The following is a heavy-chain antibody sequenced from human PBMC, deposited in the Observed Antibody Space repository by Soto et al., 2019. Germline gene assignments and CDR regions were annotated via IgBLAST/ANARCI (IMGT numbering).Heavy chain of an antibody. CDR3: ARASSDYLSYFDY. D-gene: IGHD4-17*01. J-gene: IGHJ4*02. Sequence: PVGSLRLSCAASGFTFSSYSMNWVRQAPGKGLEWVSSISSSSSYIYYADSVKGRFTISRDNAKNSLYLQMNSLRAEDTAVYYCARASSDYLSYFDYWGQGTLVTVSS. V-gene: IGHV3-21*01. CDR1: GFTFSSYS. CDR2: ISSSSSYI.